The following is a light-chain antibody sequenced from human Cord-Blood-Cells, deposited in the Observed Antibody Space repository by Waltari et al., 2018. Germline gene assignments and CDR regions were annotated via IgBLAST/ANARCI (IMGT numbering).Light chain of an antibody. J-gene: IGLJ2*01. CDR3: SSYTSSSTLV. CDR2: EVS. Sequence: QSALTQPASVSGSPGQSITISCTGTSSDVGGYNYVPRYQQHPRKAPKLMIYEVSNRPSGVSNRFSGSKSGNTASLTISGLQAEDEADYYCSSYTSSSTLVFGGGTKLTVL. CDR1: SSDVGGYNY. V-gene: IGLV2-14*01.